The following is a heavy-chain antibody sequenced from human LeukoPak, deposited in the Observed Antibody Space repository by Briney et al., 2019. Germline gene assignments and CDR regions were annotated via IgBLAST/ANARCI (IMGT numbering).Heavy chain of an antibody. J-gene: IGHJ4*02. V-gene: IGHV3-21*01. Sequence: GGSLRLSCAASGFTFSSYWMHWVRQAPGKGLEWVSSISSSSSYIYYADSVKGRFTISRDNAKNSLYLQMNSLRAEDTAVYYCARARYSSGYYAYPDYWGQGTLVTVSS. CDR3: ARARYSSGYYAYPDY. D-gene: IGHD3-22*01. CDR1: GFTFSSYW. CDR2: ISSSSSYI.